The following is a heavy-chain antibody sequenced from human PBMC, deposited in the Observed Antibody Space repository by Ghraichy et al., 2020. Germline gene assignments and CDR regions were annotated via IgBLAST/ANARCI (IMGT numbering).Heavy chain of an antibody. Sequence: SVKVSCKASGGTFSSYAISWVRQAPGQGLEWMGGIIPIFGTANYAQKFQGRVTITADESTSTAYMELSSLRSEDTAVYYCASPGIVGATTDYWGQGTLVTVSS. D-gene: IGHD1-26*01. CDR1: GGTFSSYA. J-gene: IGHJ4*02. CDR3: ASPGIVGATTDY. V-gene: IGHV1-69*13. CDR2: IIPIFGTA.